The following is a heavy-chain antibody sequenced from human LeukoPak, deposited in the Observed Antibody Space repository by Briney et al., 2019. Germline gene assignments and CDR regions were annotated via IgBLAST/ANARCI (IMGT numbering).Heavy chain of an antibody. CDR3: ASWAGDWGFDY. CDR2: AHYSGST. J-gene: IGHJ4*02. V-gene: IGHV4-59*01. D-gene: IGHD7-27*01. CDR1: GASISGYY. Sequence: PSATLSLTCTVSGASISGYYWSWIRQPPGKGLEWIGYAHYSGSTNYSPSLKSRVTISVDTPKNQFSLKLTSVTAADTAFYYCASWAGDWGFDYWGQGTLFSVSS.